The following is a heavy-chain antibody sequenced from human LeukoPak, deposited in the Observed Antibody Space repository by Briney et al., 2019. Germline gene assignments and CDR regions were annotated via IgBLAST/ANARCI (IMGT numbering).Heavy chain of an antibody. CDR2: IRSKANSYAT. V-gene: IGHV3-73*01. CDR1: GFTFSGSA. J-gene: IGHJ5*02. D-gene: IGHD6-19*01. CDR3: ARYYSSGWYAWFDP. Sequence: PGGSLRLSCAASGFTFSGSAMHWVRQASGKGLEWVGRIRSKANSYATAYATSMKGRFTISRDDSKNTAYLQMNSLRAEDTAVYYCARYYSSGWYAWFDPWGQGTLVTVSS.